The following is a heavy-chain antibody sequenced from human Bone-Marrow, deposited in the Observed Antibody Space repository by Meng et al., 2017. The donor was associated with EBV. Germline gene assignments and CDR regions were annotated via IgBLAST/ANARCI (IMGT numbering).Heavy chain of an antibody. D-gene: IGHD3-16*01. Sequence: VQRKVWGQGGTKASRTRYITSAAYGGSSSSSTWWSGVRQSPGERLGWIVEVHQVSSSNYNPSLKRRVTITITKTKKQFSLKLISVTAADTAVYYCASRDYYDDTCYFDYWGQGTLVTVSS. J-gene: IGHJ4*02. CDR3: ASRDYYDDTCYFDY. CDR1: GGSSSSSTW. CDR2: VHQVSSS. V-gene: IGHV4-4*02.